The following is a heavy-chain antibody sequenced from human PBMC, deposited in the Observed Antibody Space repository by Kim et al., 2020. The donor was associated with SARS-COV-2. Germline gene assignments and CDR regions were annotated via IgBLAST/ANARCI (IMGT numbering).Heavy chain of an antibody. J-gene: IGHJ2*01. Sequence: GGSLRLSCAASGFTFSSYSMNWVRQAPGKGLEWVSSISSSSSYIYYADSVKGRFTISRDNAKNSLYLQMNSLRAEDTAVYYCVSPPLLIAAAGTWYFDLWGRGTLVTVSS. V-gene: IGHV3-21*01. CDR2: ISSSSSYI. CDR1: GFTFSSYS. CDR3: VSPPLLIAAAGTWYFDL. D-gene: IGHD6-13*01.